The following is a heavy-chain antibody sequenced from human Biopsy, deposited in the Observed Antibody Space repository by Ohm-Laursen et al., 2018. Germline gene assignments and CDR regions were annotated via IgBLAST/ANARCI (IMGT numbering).Heavy chain of an antibody. CDR3: ARGMRSSGWPYFDS. V-gene: IGHV4-61*01. CDR1: GDSVSSGSFY. Sequence: SETLSLTCTVSGDSVSSGSFYWTWLRQPPGQGLEYIGYIYDRGSTANYNPSLGSRVTMSVDMPKNQFSLKLSSVTAADTAIYYCARGMRSSGWPYFDSWGQGTLVTVSS. D-gene: IGHD6-19*01. J-gene: IGHJ4*02. CDR2: IYDRGSTA.